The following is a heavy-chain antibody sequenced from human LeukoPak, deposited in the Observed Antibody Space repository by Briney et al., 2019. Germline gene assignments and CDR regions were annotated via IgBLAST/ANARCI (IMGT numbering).Heavy chain of an antibody. J-gene: IGHJ6*03. CDR3: AREHMDTDMVSYYYMDV. D-gene: IGHD5-18*01. Sequence: SETLSLTCAVSGYSISSGYYWGWIRQPPGKGLEWIGSIYHSGSTYYNPSLKSRVTISVDTSQNQFSLKVSSVTAADTAVYYCAREHMDTDMVSYYYMDVRDKGTTVTVSS. CDR2: IYHSGST. CDR1: GYSISSGYY. V-gene: IGHV4-38-2*02.